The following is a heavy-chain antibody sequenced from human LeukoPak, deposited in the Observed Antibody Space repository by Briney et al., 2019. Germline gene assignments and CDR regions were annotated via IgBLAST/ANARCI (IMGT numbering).Heavy chain of an antibody. Sequence: PGGSLRLSCAASGFTFSSYEMSWVRQAPGKGLEWVSVIYSGGSTYYADSVKGRFTISRDNSKSTLYIQMNSLRAEDTAVYYCARSARLMKGVVEVTALDDWGQGTLVTVSS. D-gene: IGHD3-3*01. J-gene: IGHJ4*02. CDR3: ARSARLMKGVVEVTALDD. CDR2: IYSGGST. CDR1: GFTFSSYE. V-gene: IGHV3-53*01.